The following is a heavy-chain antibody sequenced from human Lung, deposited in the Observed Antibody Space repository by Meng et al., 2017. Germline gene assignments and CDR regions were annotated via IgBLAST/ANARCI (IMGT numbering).Heavy chain of an antibody. J-gene: IGHJ5*02. Sequence: VTRQESGPGRVKPSGALSLTCAVSGGSISSSNWGSLVRQPPGKGLEWIGEIYHSGSTNYNPSLKSRVTISVDKSKNQFSLKLSSVTAADTAVYYCARGSITMVRGVSVFDPWGQGTLVTVSS. D-gene: IGHD3-10*01. CDR3: ARGSITMVRGVSVFDP. CDR1: GGSISSSNW. CDR2: IYHSGST. V-gene: IGHV4-4*02.